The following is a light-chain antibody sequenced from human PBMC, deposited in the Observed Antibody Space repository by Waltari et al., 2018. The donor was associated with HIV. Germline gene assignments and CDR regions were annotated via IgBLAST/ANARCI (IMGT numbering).Light chain of an antibody. CDR2: ATS. CDR1: QSVSSNY. Sequence: EIVLTQSPGTLSLSTGKRATLSCRASQSVSSNYLAWYQQNPGQAPRLRIYATSSRATGIPDRFSGSGSGTDSTLSISRLEPEDFAVYYCQQYDGSPPWTFGQGTKVEIK. CDR3: QQYDGSPPWT. J-gene: IGKJ1*01. V-gene: IGKV3-20*01.